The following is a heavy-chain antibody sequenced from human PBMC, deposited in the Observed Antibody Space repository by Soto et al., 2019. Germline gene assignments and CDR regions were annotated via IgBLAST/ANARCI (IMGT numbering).Heavy chain of an antibody. D-gene: IGHD5-12*01. CDR1: GFTFSNYA. V-gene: IGHV3-23*01. J-gene: IGHJ4*02. Sequence: GGSLRLSCTASGFTFSNYAMSWVRQAPGKGLEWVSGISVTPGITFYADSVKGRFTISRDSSNNAVYLQMNSLRAEDTAMYFCSKWSGYGDLWGQGTLVTVSS. CDR2: ISVTPGIT. CDR3: SKWSGYGDL.